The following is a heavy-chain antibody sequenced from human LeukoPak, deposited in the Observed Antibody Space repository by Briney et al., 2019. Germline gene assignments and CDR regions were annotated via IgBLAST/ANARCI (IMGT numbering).Heavy chain of an antibody. CDR3: ARDRRSGNYYDY. V-gene: IGHV3-33*01. Sequence: GGSLRLSCAASGFTFSSYGMHWVRQAPGKGLEWVAVTWYDGSNKYYADSVKGRFTISRDNSKNTLHLQMNSLRAEDTAVYYCARDRRSGNYYDYWGQGTLVTVSS. CDR2: TWYDGSNK. D-gene: IGHD3-16*02. J-gene: IGHJ4*02. CDR1: GFTFSSYG.